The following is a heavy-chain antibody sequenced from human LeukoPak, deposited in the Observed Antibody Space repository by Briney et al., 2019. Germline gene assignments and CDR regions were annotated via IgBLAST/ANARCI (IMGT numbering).Heavy chain of an antibody. CDR3: AKGIDYGDYVPYFDY. CDR1: GFTFSSYG. Sequence: GGSLRLSCAASGFTFSSYGMHWVRQAPGKGLEWVAVISYDGSNKYYADSVKGRSTISRDNSKNTLYLQMNSLRAEDTAVYYCAKGIDYGDYVPYFDYWGQGTLVTVSS. V-gene: IGHV3-30*18. CDR2: ISYDGSNK. D-gene: IGHD4-17*01. J-gene: IGHJ4*02.